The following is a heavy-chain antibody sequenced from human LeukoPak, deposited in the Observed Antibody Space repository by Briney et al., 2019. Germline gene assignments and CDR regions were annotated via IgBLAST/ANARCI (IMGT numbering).Heavy chain of an antibody. CDR1: GFTFSDYY. V-gene: IGHV3-11*01. CDR2: ISSSGSTI. D-gene: IGHD6-13*01. J-gene: IGHJ6*02. Sequence: GGSLRLSCAASGFTFSDYYMSWIRQAPGKGLEWVSYISSSGSTIYYADSVKGRFTISRDNAKNSLYLQMNSLRAEDTAVYYCARRGIAAAGYYYYYGMDVWGQGTTVTVSS. CDR3: ARRGIAAAGYYYYYGMDV.